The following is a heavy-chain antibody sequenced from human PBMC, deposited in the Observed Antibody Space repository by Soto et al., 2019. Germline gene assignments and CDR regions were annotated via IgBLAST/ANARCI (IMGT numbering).Heavy chain of an antibody. V-gene: IGHV3-30*03. CDR2: ISYDGSNK. CDR1: GFTFSSYG. J-gene: IGHJ6*02. Sequence: GGSLRLSCAASGFTFSSYGMHWVRQAPGKGLEWVAVISYDGSNKYYADSVKGRFTISRDNSKNTLYLQMNSLRAEDTAVYYCARAKSGRSYYYYGMDVWGQGTTVTVSS. D-gene: IGHD3-3*01. CDR3: ARAKSGRSYYYYGMDV.